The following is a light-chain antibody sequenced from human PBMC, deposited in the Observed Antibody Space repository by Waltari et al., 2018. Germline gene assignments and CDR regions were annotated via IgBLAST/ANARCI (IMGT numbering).Light chain of an antibody. CDR3: QQYYSYRA. CDR2: KAS. CDR1: QSIDTW. Sequence: DVPMTQSPSTLSAYVGDRVTITCRARQSIDTWLAWYQQKPGKAPKLLIYKASTLQSGVPSRFSGSGSGTEFTLTISSLQPGDSATYYCQQYYSYRAFGQGTKVEIK. J-gene: IGKJ1*01. V-gene: IGKV1-5*03.